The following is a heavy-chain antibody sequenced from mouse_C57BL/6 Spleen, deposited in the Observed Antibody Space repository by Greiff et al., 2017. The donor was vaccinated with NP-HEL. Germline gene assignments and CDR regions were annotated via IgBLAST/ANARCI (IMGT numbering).Heavy chain of an antibody. CDR3: TRHGGSIYAMDY. CDR1: GYTFTDYE. D-gene: IGHD1-1*01. Sequence: VQLQQSGAELVRPGASVTLSCKASGYTFTDYEMHWVKQTPVHGLEWIGAIDPETGGTAYNQKFKGKAILTADKSSSTAYMELRSLTSEDSAVYYCTRHGGSIYAMDYWGQGTSVTVSS. J-gene: IGHJ4*01. CDR2: IDPETGGT. V-gene: IGHV1-15*01.